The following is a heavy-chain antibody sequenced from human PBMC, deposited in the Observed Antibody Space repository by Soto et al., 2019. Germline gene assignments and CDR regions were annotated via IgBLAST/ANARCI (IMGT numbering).Heavy chain of an antibody. V-gene: IGHV4-4*02. D-gene: IGHD2-8*01. CDR1: GGSISSSNW. J-gene: IGHJ4*02. CDR3: ARLIGGVKPRLDYFDY. Sequence: SETLSLTCAVSGGSISSSNWWSWVRQPPGKGLEWIGEIYHSGSTNYNPSLKSRLTISVDKSKNQFSLRMSSVTAADTAFYYCARLIGGVKPRLDYFDYWGQGALVTVSS. CDR2: IYHSGST.